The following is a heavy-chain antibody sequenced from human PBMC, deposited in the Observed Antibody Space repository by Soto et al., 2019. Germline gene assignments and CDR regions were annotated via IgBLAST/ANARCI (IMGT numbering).Heavy chain of an antibody. D-gene: IGHD2-21*01. CDR2: ILYSGTT. CDR3: ARLGWGNGDSDY. CDR1: GGSISKSNYF. V-gene: IGHV4-39*01. J-gene: IGHJ4*02. Sequence: QLQLQESGPGLVKSSETLSLTCTVSGGSISKSNYFWGWICQAPGKGLEWIASILYSGTTSYNSSLKSRVAISVDTSKNQFSLELNSVTAADTAVYYCARLGWGNGDSDYWGQGTLVTVSS.